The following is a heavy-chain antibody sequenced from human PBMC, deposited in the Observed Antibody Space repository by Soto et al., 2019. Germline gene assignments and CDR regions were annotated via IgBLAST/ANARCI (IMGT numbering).Heavy chain of an antibody. D-gene: IGHD6-13*01. Sequence: GGSLRLSCAASGFTFSSYGMHWVRQAPGKGLEWVAVIWYDGSNKYYADSVKGRFTISRDNSKNTLYLQMNSLRAEDTAVYYCARVRGSSSWLRDAFDIWGQGTMVTVSS. CDR2: IWYDGSNK. J-gene: IGHJ3*02. CDR3: ARVRGSSSWLRDAFDI. V-gene: IGHV3-33*01. CDR1: GFTFSSYG.